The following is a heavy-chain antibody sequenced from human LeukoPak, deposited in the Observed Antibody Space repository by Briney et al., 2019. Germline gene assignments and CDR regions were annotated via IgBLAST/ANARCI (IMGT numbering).Heavy chain of an antibody. V-gene: IGHV3-23*01. D-gene: IGHD1-14*01. CDR1: GFTFSSYG. CDR3: AKFASTTDY. J-gene: IGHJ4*02. CDR2: IGSSGGST. Sequence: GGSLRLSCAASGFTFSSYGMSWVRQAPGKGLQWVSAIGSSGGSTYYADSVKGRFTISRDNSRNTLHLQMNSLRAEDTAVYYCAKFASTTDYQGQGTLVTVSS.